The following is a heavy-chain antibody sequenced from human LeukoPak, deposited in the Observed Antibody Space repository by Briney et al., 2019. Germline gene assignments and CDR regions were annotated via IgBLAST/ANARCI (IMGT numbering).Heavy chain of an antibody. CDR1: GFTFSSYW. CDR3: ARHTSENDHAFDI. CDR2: IKQDGSEK. D-gene: IGHD1-1*01. J-gene: IGHJ3*02. Sequence: PGGSLRLSCAASGFTFSSYWMSWVRQAPGKGLEWVANIKQDGSEKYYVDSVKGRFTISRDNAKNSLYLQMNSLRAEDTAVYYCARHTSENDHAFDIWGQGTMVTVSS. V-gene: IGHV3-7*01.